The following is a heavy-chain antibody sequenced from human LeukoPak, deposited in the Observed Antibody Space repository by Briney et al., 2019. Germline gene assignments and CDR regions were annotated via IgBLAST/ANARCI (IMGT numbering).Heavy chain of an antibody. Sequence: GRSLRLSCAASGFTFSSYGMPWVRQAPGKGLEWVAVISYDGSNKYYADSVKGRFTISRDNSKNTLYLQMNSLRAEDTAVYYCAKDGSGSYFFDYWGQGTLVTVSS. V-gene: IGHV3-30*18. CDR3: AKDGSGSYFFDY. J-gene: IGHJ4*02. CDR1: GFTFSSYG. D-gene: IGHD3-10*01. CDR2: ISYDGSNK.